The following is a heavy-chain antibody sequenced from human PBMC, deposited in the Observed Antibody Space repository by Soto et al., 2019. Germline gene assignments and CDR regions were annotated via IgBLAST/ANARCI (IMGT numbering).Heavy chain of an antibody. J-gene: IGHJ5*02. CDR1: GFTFSSYW. V-gene: IGHV3-7*03. Sequence: GGSLRLSCAASGFTFSSYWMSWVRQAPGKGLEWVANIKQDGSDKYYVGSVKGRFTISRDNAKSLLYLQMNSLRAEETAVYYCARYNYGPNWFDPWGQGTLVTVSS. CDR2: IKQDGSDK. CDR3: ARYNYGPNWFDP. D-gene: IGHD3-10*01.